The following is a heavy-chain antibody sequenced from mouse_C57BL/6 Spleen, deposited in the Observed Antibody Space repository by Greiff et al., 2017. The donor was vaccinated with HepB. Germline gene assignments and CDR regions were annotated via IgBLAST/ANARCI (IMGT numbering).Heavy chain of an antibody. J-gene: IGHJ1*03. CDR3: ARGGNYYGSSYWYFDV. V-gene: IGHV1-39*01. CDR2: INPNYGTT. CDR1: GYSFTDYN. D-gene: IGHD1-1*01. Sequence: VHVKQSGPELVKPGASVKISCKASGYSFTDYNMNWVKQSNGKSLEWIGVINPNYGTTSYNQKFKGKATLTVDQSSSTAYMQLNSLTSEDSAVYYCARGGNYYGSSYWYFDVWGTGTTVTVSS.